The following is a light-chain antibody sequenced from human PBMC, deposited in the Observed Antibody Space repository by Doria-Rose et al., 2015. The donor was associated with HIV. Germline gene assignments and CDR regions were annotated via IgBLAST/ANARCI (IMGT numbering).Light chain of an antibody. CDR2: DGF. CDR3: HQYGTSWT. CDR1: QSSSSTY. Sequence: TQSPGTLSLSPGERATLSCRASQSSSSTYLAWYQQKPGQAPSLLIYDGFTRATGIPDRFSASGSGTDFTLTINRLEPEDFALYYCHQYGTSWTFGQGTKVEI. V-gene: IGKV3-20*01. J-gene: IGKJ1*01.